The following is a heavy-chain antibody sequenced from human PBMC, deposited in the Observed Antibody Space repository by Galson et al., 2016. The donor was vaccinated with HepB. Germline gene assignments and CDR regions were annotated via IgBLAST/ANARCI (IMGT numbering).Heavy chain of an antibody. CDR3: VREGGGGGGSP. V-gene: IGHV3-7*03. Sequence: SLRLSCAASGFTFSTFWMTWVRQAPGKGLEWVANIKQDGSEKNYVDSVKGRFTISRDNAKNSLYLQMNSLRAEDTAVYYCVREGGGGGGSPWGQGALVTVSS. J-gene: IGHJ5*02. CDR1: GFTFSTFW. D-gene: IGHD3-16*01. CDR2: IKQDGSEK.